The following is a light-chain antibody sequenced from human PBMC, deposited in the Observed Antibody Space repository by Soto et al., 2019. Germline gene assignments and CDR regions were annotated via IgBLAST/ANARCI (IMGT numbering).Light chain of an antibody. CDR1: QSISTW. Sequence: DIQMTQSPSTLSASVGDRLTITCRASQSISTWLAWYQQKPGKAPXXLIYDASSLESGVPSRLSGSGSGTEFTLTISSLQPEDFASDDCQQYNSYSTFGQGTKVDIK. CDR3: QQYNSYST. J-gene: IGKJ1*01. CDR2: DAS. V-gene: IGKV1-5*01.